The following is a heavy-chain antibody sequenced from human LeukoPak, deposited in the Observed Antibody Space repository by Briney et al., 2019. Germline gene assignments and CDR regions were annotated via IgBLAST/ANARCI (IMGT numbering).Heavy chain of an antibody. D-gene: IGHD3-22*01. Sequence: SETLSLTCTVSGGSISSSSYYWSWIRQPPGKGLEWIGTIYYSGRTFSKPSLKSRLTISVDTSQNQVSLKLGSVTAADTAVYYCATPPFSHDSGGYSPLDAFDIWGQGTKVVVSS. V-gene: IGHV4-39*07. CDR3: ATPPFSHDSGGYSPLDAFDI. CDR1: GGSISSSSYY. CDR2: IYYSGRT. J-gene: IGHJ3*02.